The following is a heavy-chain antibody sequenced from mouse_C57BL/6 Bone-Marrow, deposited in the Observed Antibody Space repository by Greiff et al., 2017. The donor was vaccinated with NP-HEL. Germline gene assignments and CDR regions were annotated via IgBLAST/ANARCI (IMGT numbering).Heavy chain of an antibody. J-gene: IGHJ4*01. CDR3: ARSIYYDYADDPFYAMDY. V-gene: IGHV7-3*01. Sequence: EVKLEESGGGLVQPGGSLSLSCAASGFTFTDYYMSWVRQPPGKALEWLVFIRNKANGYTTEYSASVKGRFTISRDNSQSILYLQMNALRAEDSATYYCARSIYYDYADDPFYAMDYWGQGTSGTVSS. CDR1: GFTFTDYY. D-gene: IGHD2-4*01. CDR2: IRNKANGYTT.